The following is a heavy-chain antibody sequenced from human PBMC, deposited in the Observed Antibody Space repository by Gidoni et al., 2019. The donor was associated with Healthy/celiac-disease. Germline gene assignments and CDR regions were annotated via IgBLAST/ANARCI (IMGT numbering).Heavy chain of an antibody. CDR3: ATYYYDSSGYEGYFDY. J-gene: IGHJ4*02. CDR2: ISGSGGST. CDR1: GFTFSSYA. V-gene: IGHV3-23*01. Sequence: EVQLLESGGGLVQPGGSLRLSCAASGFTFSSYAMSWVRQAPGKGLEWVSAISGSGGSTYYADSVKGRFTISRDNSKNTLYLQMNSLRAEDTAVYYCATYYYDSSGYEGYFDYWGQGTLVTVSS. D-gene: IGHD3-22*01.